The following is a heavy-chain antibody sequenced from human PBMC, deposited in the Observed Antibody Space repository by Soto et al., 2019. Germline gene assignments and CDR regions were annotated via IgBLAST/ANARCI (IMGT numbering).Heavy chain of an antibody. CDR2: INHSGST. V-gene: IGHV4-34*01. CDR3: ARPRWLQPIFDY. D-gene: IGHD5-12*01. CDR1: GGSFSGYY. J-gene: IGHJ4*02. Sequence: QVQLQQWGAGLLKPSETLSLTCAVYGGSFSGYYWSWIRQPPGKGLEWIGEINHSGSTNYNPSLKSRXXIXVXTSKNQFSLQPSSVPAADTAVYYCARPRWLQPIFDYRGQGTLATVSS.